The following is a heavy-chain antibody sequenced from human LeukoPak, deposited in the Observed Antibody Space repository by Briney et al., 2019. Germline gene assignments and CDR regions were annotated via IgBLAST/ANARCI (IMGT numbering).Heavy chain of an antibody. CDR2: MYYSGST. J-gene: IGHJ3*02. D-gene: IGHD1-26*01. V-gene: IGHV4-39*01. Sequence: PSETLSLTCTVSGGSLSSSGYYWGWIRQPPGKGLEWIGSMYYSGSTYSNPSLMSRVTISVDTSKNEFSLKLSSVTAADTAVYYCARLGYSGSYYERAFDIWGQGTMVTVSS. CDR3: ARLGYSGSYYERAFDI. CDR1: GGSLSSSGYY.